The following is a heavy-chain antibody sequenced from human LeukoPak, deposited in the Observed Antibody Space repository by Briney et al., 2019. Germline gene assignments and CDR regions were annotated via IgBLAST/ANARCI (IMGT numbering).Heavy chain of an antibody. V-gene: IGHV1-18*01. CDR1: GYTFTSYG. CDR2: ISAYNGNK. J-gene: IGHJ4*02. CDR3: AREYYGSGSYYYGY. Sequence: ASVKVSCKASGYTFTSYGISWVLRAPGQGLEGMGWISAYNGNKKYAQKLQDRVIMTTDTSTSTAYMELRSLRSDDTAVYRCAREYYGSGSYYYGYWGQGTLVTVSS. D-gene: IGHD3-10*01.